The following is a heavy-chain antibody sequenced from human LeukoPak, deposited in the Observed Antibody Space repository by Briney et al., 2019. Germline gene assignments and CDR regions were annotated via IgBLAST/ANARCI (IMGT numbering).Heavy chain of an antibody. J-gene: IGHJ4*02. CDR1: GGSISTSGYY. Sequence: PSETLSLTCTVSGGSISTSGYYWGWIRQPPGKGLEWIGNLYHSGSTYYNPSLKSRVPISVDTSKNHFSLDLSSVTAADSAIYYCARDYRTTMLVDWGQGTLVTVSS. V-gene: IGHV4-39*07. CDR3: ARDYRTTMLVD. CDR2: LYHSGST. D-gene: IGHD3-22*01.